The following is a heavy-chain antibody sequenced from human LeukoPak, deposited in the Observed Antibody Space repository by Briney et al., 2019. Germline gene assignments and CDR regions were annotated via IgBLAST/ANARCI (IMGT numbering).Heavy chain of an antibody. CDR1: GGSISSSSYY. D-gene: IGHD3-10*01. CDR2: IYYSGST. V-gene: IGHV4-39*01. J-gene: IGHJ4*02. Sequence: PSETLSLTCTVSGGSISSSSYYWGWIRQPPGKGLEWIGSIYYSGSTCYIPSLKSRVTISVDTSKNQFSLKLSSVTAADTAVYYCARHGAGHSSGRPPLGFYPDYWGQGTLVTVSS. CDR3: ARHGAGHSSGRPPLGFYPDY.